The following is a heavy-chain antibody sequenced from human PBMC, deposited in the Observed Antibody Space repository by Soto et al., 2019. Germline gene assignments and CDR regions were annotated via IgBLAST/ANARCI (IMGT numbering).Heavy chain of an antibody. CDR2: IYYSGST. CDR3: AGTTYDFWSGYTDAFDI. Sequence: PSETLSLTCPIPCCPIPSSSFYWGWIRQPPGKGLEWIGSIYYSGSTYYNPSLKSRVTISVDTSKNQFSLKLSSVTAADTAVYYCAGTTYDFWSGYTDAFDIWGQGTMVTVSS. V-gene: IGHV4-39*01. CDR1: CCPIPSSSFY. J-gene: IGHJ3*02. D-gene: IGHD3-3*01.